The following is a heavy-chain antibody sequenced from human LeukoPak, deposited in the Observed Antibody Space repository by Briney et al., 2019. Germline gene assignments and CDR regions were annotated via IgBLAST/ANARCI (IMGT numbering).Heavy chain of an antibody. Sequence: SETLSLTCTVSGGSISSYYWSWIRQPPGKGLEWSGYIYYSGSTNYNPSLKSRVTISVDTSKNQFSLKLSSVTAADTAVYYCARKPERYYYGSGSPLYFDYWGQGTLVTVSS. V-gene: IGHV4-59*01. CDR3: ARKPERYYYGSGSPLYFDY. CDR1: GGSISSYY. J-gene: IGHJ4*02. D-gene: IGHD3-10*01. CDR2: IYYSGST.